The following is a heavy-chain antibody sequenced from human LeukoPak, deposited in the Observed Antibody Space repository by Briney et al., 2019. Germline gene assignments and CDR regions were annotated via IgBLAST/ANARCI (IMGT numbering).Heavy chain of an antibody. Sequence: GESLKISCKGSGYSFTSYWIGWVRQMPGKGLEWMGIIYPGDSDTRYSPSFQGQVTISADKSISTAYLQWSSLKASDTAIYYWARLGGMYRDGYNEVFFDYWGQGTLVTVSS. J-gene: IGHJ4*02. D-gene: IGHD5-24*01. CDR2: IYPGDSDT. CDR1: GYSFTSYW. V-gene: IGHV5-51*01. CDR3: ARLGGMYRDGYNEVFFDY.